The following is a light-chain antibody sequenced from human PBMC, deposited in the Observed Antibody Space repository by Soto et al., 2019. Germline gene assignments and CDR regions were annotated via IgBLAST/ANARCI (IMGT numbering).Light chain of an antibody. J-gene: IGLJ2*01. CDR2: STN. V-gene: IGLV8-61*01. CDR1: SGSVSSSYY. Sequence: QAVVTQEPSFSVSPGGTVTLTCGLRSGSVSSSYYPSWHQQTPGQAPRTLIYSTNIRSSGVPDRFSGSILGNKAALTITGAQADDECDYYCSSYAGNNQLLFGGGTKLTVL. CDR3: SSYAGNNQLL.